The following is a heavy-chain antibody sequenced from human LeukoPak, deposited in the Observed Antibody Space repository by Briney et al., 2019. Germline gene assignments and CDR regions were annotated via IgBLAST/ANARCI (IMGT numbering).Heavy chain of an antibody. CDR3: AKTRSGVAAAGQNY. CDR2: ISGSGDST. Sequence: QPGGSLRLSCAASGFTFRSYAMSWVRQAPGKGLEWVSAISGSGDSTYYADSVKGRFTISRDDSKNTLYLQMNSLRAEDTAIYYCAKTRSGVAAAGQNYWGQGTLVTVSS. CDR1: GFTFRSYA. V-gene: IGHV3-23*01. J-gene: IGHJ4*02. D-gene: IGHD6-13*01.